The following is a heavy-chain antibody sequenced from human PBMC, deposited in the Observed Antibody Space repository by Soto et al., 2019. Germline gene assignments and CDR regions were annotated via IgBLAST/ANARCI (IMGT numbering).Heavy chain of an antibody. J-gene: IGHJ6*02. Sequence: QITLKESGPTLVKPTQTLTLTCTFSGFSLSTSGVGVGWIRQPPGKALEWLALIYWDDDKRYSPSLKRRLTITQENPKNQVVLTMTNMDPVDTATYYCAHTLPPWGGMDVWGQGTTVTVSS. CDR1: GFSLSTSGVG. CDR2: IYWDDDK. CDR3: AHTLPPWGGMDV. D-gene: IGHD7-27*01. V-gene: IGHV2-5*02.